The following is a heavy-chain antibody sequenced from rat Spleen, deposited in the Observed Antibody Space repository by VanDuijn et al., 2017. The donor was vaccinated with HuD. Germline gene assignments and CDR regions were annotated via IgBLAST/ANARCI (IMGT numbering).Heavy chain of an antibody. CDR2: ITTGGGST. CDR3: ARETGYNSYFDY. D-gene: IGHD1-4*01. J-gene: IGHJ2*01. Sequence: EVQLVESGGGLVQSGRSLRLSCAASGLTFSRYYMAWVRQAPTKGLEWVAYITTGGGSTYYRDSVKGRFPISRDNAKNTLYLQMDSLRSEDTATYYCARETGYNSYFDYWGQGVLVTVSS. V-gene: IGHV5-27*01. CDR1: GLTFSRYY.